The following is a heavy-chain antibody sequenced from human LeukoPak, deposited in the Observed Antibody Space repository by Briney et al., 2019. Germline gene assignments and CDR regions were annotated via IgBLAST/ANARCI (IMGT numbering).Heavy chain of an antibody. D-gene: IGHD6-19*01. V-gene: IGHV1-46*01. CDR3: ARVQGSGWYGGAFDY. Sequence: KPGGSLRLSCVVSGLRFRNYGMHWVRQAPGQGLEWMGIINPSGGSTSYAQKFQGRVTMTRDTSTSTVYMELSSLRSEDTAVYYCARVQGSGWYGGAFDYWGQGTLVTVSS. J-gene: IGHJ4*02. CDR2: INPSGGST. CDR1: GLRFRNYG.